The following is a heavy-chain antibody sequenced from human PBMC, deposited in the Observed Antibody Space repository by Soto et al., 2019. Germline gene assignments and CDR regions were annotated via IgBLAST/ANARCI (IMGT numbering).Heavy chain of an antibody. Sequence: EVQLLESGGGLVQPGGSLRLSCAASGFTFSTYAMRWVRQARGKGLEWVSAISGRGDSTYYADSVKGRFTISRDNSKNTLYLQMNSLRAWDTAVYFGARRGSGSYYDYCGQGTLVNVSS. CDR2: ISGRGDST. CDR3: ARRGSGSYYDY. CDR1: GFTFSTYA. J-gene: IGHJ4*02. V-gene: IGHV3-23*01. D-gene: IGHD1-26*01.